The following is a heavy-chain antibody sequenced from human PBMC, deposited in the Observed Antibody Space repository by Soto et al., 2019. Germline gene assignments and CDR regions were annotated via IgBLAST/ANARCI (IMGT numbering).Heavy chain of an antibody. CDR2: INHSGST. D-gene: IGHD2-2*01. CDR3: ARRTGVFIVVVPAGFDY. J-gene: IGHJ4*02. CDR1: GGSFSGYY. Sequence: KTSETLSLTCAVYGGSFSGYYWSWFRQPPGKGLEWIGEINHSGSTNYNPSLKSRVTISVDTSKNQFSLKLSSVTAADTAVYYCARRTGVFIVVVPAGFDYWGQGXLVTVSS. V-gene: IGHV4-34*01.